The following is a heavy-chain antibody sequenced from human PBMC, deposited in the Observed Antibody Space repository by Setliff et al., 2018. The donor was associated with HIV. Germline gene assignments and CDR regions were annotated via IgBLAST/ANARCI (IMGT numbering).Heavy chain of an antibody. D-gene: IGHD4-4*01. J-gene: IGHJ4*02. Sequence: SETLSLTCTVSGGSISSYYWSWIRQPAGKGLEWIGRIYSSGTTNYNPSLKSRVTISVDTSKNQFSLKLTSVTAADTAVYYCARLAITTYAPFDSWGQGTLVTVSS. CDR2: IYSSGTT. CDR1: GGSISSYY. V-gene: IGHV4-4*07. CDR3: ARLAITTYAPFDS.